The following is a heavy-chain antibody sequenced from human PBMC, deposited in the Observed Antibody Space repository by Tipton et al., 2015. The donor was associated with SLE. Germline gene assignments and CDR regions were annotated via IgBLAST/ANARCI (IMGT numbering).Heavy chain of an antibody. CDR2: ISYDGSNE. V-gene: IGHV3-30*04. D-gene: IGHD1-26*01. CDR1: GFTFSSYA. Sequence: SLRLSCAASGFTFSSYAMHWVRQAPGKGLEWVAVISYDGSNEDYVDSVRGRFTISRDNSQNTLYLQMNSLRAEDTAVYYCAKELFVWGTLHVMDVWGQGTTVTVSS. CDR3: AKELFVWGTLHVMDV. J-gene: IGHJ6*02.